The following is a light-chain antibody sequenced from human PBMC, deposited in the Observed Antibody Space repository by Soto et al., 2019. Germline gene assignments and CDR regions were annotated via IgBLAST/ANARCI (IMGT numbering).Light chain of an antibody. Sequence: DIQTTQSPSSLSASVGDRITITCRTSDSIAKYLNWYQQKPGQVPKVLIVAASNLQSGVPTRFSGSGSGTDVTLTINNLLPEDFATYYCQQSYSAPPWTFGQGTKVEFK. CDR1: DSIAKY. J-gene: IGKJ1*01. CDR2: AAS. V-gene: IGKV1-39*01. CDR3: QQSYSAPPWT.